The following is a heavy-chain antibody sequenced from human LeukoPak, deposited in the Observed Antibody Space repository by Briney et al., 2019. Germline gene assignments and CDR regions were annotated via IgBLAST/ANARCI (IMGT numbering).Heavy chain of an antibody. CDR3: AADLEIQLWFGVGYGMDI. V-gene: IGHV1-58*02. J-gene: IGHJ6*02. Sequence: SVKVSCKTSGFTFTSSAMQGVRQARGQRLEWIGWIVVGSGNTKYAQKFQERVAITRDTSTSTAYMGLSSLRSEDTAVYYCAADLEIQLWFGVGYGMDIWGQGTTVTVSS. CDR2: IVVGSGNT. CDR1: GFTFTSSA. D-gene: IGHD5-18*01.